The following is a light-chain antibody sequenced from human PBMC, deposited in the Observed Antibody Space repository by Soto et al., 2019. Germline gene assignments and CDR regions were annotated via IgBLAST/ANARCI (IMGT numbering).Light chain of an antibody. V-gene: IGKV3-15*01. CDR1: QSVSSY. Sequence: EVVLTQSPGTLSLSPGERATLSCRASQSVSSYLAWYPQKPGQAPRLLIYGASNRATGIPARFSGSGSGTEFTLTISSLQSEDFAVYYCQQYKNWPPITFGQGTRLEI. J-gene: IGKJ5*01. CDR3: QQYKNWPPIT. CDR2: GAS.